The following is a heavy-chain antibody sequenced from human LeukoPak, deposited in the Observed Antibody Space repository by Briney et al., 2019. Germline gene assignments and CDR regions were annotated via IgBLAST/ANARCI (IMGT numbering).Heavy chain of an antibody. Sequence: GESLKTSCKGSGYSFTSYWIAWVRQMPGKGLEWMGIIYPGDADTRYSPSFQGQVTFSADKSISTAYLQWSSLKASDTAMYYCARLPIDCSSTSCYSVSWFDPWGQGTLVTVSS. CDR3: ARLPIDCSSTSCYSVSWFDP. J-gene: IGHJ5*02. CDR2: IYPGDADT. D-gene: IGHD2-2*01. V-gene: IGHV5-51*01. CDR1: GYSFTSYW.